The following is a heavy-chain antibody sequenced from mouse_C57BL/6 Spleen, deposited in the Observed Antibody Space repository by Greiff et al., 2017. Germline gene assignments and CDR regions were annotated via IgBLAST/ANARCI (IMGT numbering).Heavy chain of an antibody. CDR3: AKRDWFAY. Sequence: QVQLKESGPGLVQPSQSLSITCTVSGFSLTSYGVHWVRQSPGKGLEWLGVIWSGGSTDYNAAFISRLSISKDNSKSQVFFKMNSLQADDTAIYYCAKRDWFAYGGQGTLVTVSA. CDR1: GFSLTSYG. J-gene: IGHJ3*01. V-gene: IGHV2-2*01. CDR2: IWSGGST.